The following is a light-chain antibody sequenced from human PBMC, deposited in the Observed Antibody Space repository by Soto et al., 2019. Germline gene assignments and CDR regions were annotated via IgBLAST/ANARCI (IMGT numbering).Light chain of an antibody. CDR3: SSYTSSGTQGV. Sequence: QSALTQPASVSGSDGQSITISCTGTSGDVGVYNFVSWYQQRPGKAPKLMIYEVSNRPSGVSNRFSGSKSGTTASLTISGLQGYDEADYYCSSYTSSGTQGVFGTGTKLTV. V-gene: IGLV2-14*01. CDR1: SGDVGVYNF. CDR2: EVS. J-gene: IGLJ2*01.